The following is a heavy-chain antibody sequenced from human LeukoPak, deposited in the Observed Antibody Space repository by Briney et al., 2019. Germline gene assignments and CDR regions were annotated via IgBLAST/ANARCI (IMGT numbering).Heavy chain of an antibody. Sequence: NPSETLSLACAVSGGSISSSNWWSWVRQPPGKGLEWIGEIYHSGSTNYNPSLKSRVTISVDKSKNQFSLKLSSVTAVDTAVYYCARAGIFSYDSSGYYRNPRKEDAFDIWGQGTMVTVSS. CDR2: IYHSGST. CDR1: GGSISSSNW. J-gene: IGHJ3*02. V-gene: IGHV4-4*02. CDR3: ARAGIFSYDSSGYYRNPRKEDAFDI. D-gene: IGHD3-22*01.